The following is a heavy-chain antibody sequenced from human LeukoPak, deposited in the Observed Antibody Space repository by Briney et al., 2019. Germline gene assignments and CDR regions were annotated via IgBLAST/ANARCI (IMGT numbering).Heavy chain of an antibody. J-gene: IGHJ6*03. CDR3: ARVDIGRQLVFHYYYYMDV. Sequence: PSETLSLTCAVYGGSFSGYYWSWIRQPPGKGLEWIGEINHSGSTNYNPSLKSRVTISVDTSKNQFSLKLSSVTAADTAVYYCARVDIGRQLVFHYYYYMDVWGKGTTVTVSS. CDR1: GGSFSGYY. CDR2: INHSGST. D-gene: IGHD6-13*01. V-gene: IGHV4-34*01.